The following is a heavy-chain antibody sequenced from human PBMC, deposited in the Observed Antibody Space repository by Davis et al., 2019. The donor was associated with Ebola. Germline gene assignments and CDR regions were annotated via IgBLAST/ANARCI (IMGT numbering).Heavy chain of an antibody. CDR2: ISWNSGSI. J-gene: IGHJ4*02. CDR1: GFTFDDYA. CDR3: SKYFASGSYYHFDS. Sequence: SLKISCAASGFTFDDYAMHWVRQAPGKGLEWVSGISWNSGSIGYADSVKGRFTISRDNAKNSLYLQMNSLRAEDTAIYYCSKYFASGSYYHFDSWGQGTLVSVSS. V-gene: IGHV3-9*01. D-gene: IGHD3-10*01.